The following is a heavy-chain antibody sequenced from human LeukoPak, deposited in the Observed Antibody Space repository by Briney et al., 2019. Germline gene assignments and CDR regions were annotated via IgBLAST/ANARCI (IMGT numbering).Heavy chain of an antibody. J-gene: IGHJ4*02. CDR3: ARGKYCGGSCYHYFDY. CDR1: GYTFTSYD. D-gene: IGHD2-15*01. CDR2: INPNSGGT. Sequence: ASVKVSCKASGYTFTSYDINWVRQATGQGLEWMGWINPNSGGTNYAQKFQGRVTMTRDTSISTAYMELSRLRSDDTAVYYCARGKYCGGSCYHYFDYWGQGTLVTVSS. V-gene: IGHV1-2*02.